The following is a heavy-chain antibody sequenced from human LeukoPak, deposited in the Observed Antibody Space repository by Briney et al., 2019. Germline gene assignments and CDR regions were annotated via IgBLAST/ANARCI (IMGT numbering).Heavy chain of an antibody. J-gene: IGHJ4*02. CDR1: GGSWSGQY. V-gene: IGHV4-34*01. D-gene: IGHD1-26*01. CDR3: ATFADSEPIDN. Sequence: SETLSLTCVVPGGSWSGQYMTWIRQAPGKGLEWIGDVNHSGGTSYNPSLKSRATVYFDTSKNQFSLYLTSVTAADTALYFCATFADSEPIDNWGRGTLVTVSS. CDR2: VNHSGGT.